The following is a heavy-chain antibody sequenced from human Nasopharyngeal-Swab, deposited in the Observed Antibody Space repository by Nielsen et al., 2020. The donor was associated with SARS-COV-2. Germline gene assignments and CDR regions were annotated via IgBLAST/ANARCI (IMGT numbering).Heavy chain of an antibody. Sequence: ETLSLTCAASGGSFSYYFWTWIRQTPGKGMEWIGEINHSGSTNYNPSLKSRATIEVDTSKNQFSLQLRSVTSADTAVYYCARGRNIASRLLDSWDQGALVIVSS. CDR3: ARGRNIASRLLDS. CDR1: GGSFSYYF. J-gene: IGHJ4*02. CDR2: INHSGST. V-gene: IGHV4-34*01. D-gene: IGHD6-6*01.